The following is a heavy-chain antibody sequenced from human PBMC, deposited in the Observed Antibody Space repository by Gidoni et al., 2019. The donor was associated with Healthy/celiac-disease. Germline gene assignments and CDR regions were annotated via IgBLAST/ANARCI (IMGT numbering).Heavy chain of an antibody. Sequence: QVQLVESGGGVVQPGRSLRLSCAAPGFTFSSYGMHWVRQAPGKGLEWVAVIWYDGSNKYYADSVKGRFTISRDNSKNTLYLQMNSLRAEDTAVYYCAREGLDQKEGYFDYWGQGTLVTVSS. CDR2: IWYDGSNK. D-gene: IGHD3-3*01. CDR3: AREGLDQKEGYFDY. J-gene: IGHJ4*02. V-gene: IGHV3-33*01. CDR1: GFTFSSYG.